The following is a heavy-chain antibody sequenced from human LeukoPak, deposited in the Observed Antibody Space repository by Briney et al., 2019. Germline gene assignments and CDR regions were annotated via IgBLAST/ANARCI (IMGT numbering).Heavy chain of an antibody. V-gene: IGHV4-59*01. Sequence: SETLSLTCTVSGGSISNYYWSWIRQPPGKGLDWIGYIYYSGSTNYSPSLKSRVTISVDTSKNQFSLKLSSVTAADTAVYCCARDSYSTSWMDVWGQGTTVTVSS. D-gene: IGHD6-6*01. CDR3: ARDSYSTSWMDV. J-gene: IGHJ6*02. CDR2: IYYSGST. CDR1: GGSISNYY.